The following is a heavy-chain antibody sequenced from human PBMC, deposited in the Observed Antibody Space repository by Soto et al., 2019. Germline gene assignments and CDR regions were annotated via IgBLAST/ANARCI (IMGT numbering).Heavy chain of an antibody. Sequence: ASVKVSCKASGGSFSSYIVSWVRQAPGQGLEWMGRISVYNGQTDYAQNFQGRITMTRDTSTTTAYMELRSLRSDDTAIYYCVRDNNYFDPWGQGTQVTVSS. CDR2: ISVYNGQT. CDR1: GGSFSSYI. J-gene: IGHJ5*02. CDR3: VRDNNYFDP. V-gene: IGHV1-18*01.